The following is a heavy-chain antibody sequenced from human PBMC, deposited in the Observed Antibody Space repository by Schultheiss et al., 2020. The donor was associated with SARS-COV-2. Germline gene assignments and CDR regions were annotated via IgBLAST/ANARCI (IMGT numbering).Heavy chain of an antibody. Sequence: GGSLRLSCAASGFTFDDYAMHWVRQAPGKGLEWVSAIGTAGDTYYPGSVKGRFTISRDNSKNTLYLQMNSLRAEDTAVYYCAKDGYSYVFGYWGQGTLVTVSS. V-gene: IGHV3-13*01. CDR3: AKDGYSYVFGY. CDR2: IGTAGDT. CDR1: GFTFDDYA. D-gene: IGHD5-18*01. J-gene: IGHJ4*02.